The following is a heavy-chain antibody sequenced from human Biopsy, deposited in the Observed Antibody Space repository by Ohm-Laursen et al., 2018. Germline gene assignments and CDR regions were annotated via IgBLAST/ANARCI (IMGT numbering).Heavy chain of an antibody. CDR1: GGSMTGYE. D-gene: IGHD1-26*01. CDR2: IYYSGGT. V-gene: IGHV4-59*01. Sequence: GTLSLTCSVPGGSMTGYEWSWIRLAPGKGLEWIGYIYYSGGTKYNPSLASRVTFSVDMSKSQFSLKLYSVTAADTAVYYCARVEAGTYDALDIWGQGTLVAGSA. J-gene: IGHJ3*02. CDR3: ARVEAGTYDALDI.